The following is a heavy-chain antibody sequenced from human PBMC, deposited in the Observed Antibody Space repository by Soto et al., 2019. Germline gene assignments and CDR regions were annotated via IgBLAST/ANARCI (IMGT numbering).Heavy chain of an antibody. V-gene: IGHV4-59*01. D-gene: IGHD6-13*01. CDR3: ASLGYSSSSALPLIDY. Sequence: SETLSLTCTVSGGSISSYYWSWIRQPPGKGLEWIGYIYYSGSTNYNPSLKSRVTISVDTSKNQFSLKLSSVTAADTAVYYCASLGYSSSSALPLIDYRGQGTLVTGSS. CDR2: IYYSGST. J-gene: IGHJ4*02. CDR1: GGSISSYY.